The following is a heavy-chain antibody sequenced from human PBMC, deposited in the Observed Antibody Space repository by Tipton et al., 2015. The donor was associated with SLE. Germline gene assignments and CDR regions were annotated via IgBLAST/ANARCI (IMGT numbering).Heavy chain of an antibody. CDR2: IRYDGTNK. J-gene: IGHJ3*02. V-gene: IGHV3-30*02. CDR3: AKATRYCFGGSCYSDAFDI. CDR1: GFTFSSYG. D-gene: IGHD2-15*01. Sequence: SGFTFSSYGMHWVRQAPGKGLEWVAFIRYDGTNKYYTDSVKGRFTISRDNSKNTLYLQMNSLRAEDTAVYYCAKATRYCFGGSCYSDAFDIWGQGTMVTVSS.